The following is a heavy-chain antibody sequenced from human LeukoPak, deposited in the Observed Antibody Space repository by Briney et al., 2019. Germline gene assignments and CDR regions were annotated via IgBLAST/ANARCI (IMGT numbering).Heavy chain of an antibody. CDR3: ATTSVYSYGYFEY. V-gene: IGHV4-39*01. Sequence: SETLSLTCTVSGGSIRSSIYYWGWIRQPPGKGLEWTGSIYYSGSTYYNPSLKSRVTISVDTSKNQFSLKLSSVTAADTAVYYCATTSVYSYGYFEYWGQGTLVLVSS. D-gene: IGHD5-18*01. CDR2: IYYSGST. J-gene: IGHJ4*02. CDR1: GGSIRSSIYY.